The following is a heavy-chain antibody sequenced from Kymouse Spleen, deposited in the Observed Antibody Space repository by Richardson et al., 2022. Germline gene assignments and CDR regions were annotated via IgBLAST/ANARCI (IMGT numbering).Heavy chain of an antibody. J-gene: IGHJ4*02. CDR3: ARGYSSSWLLDY. CDR1: GGSFSGYY. D-gene: IGHD6-13*01. CDR2: INHSGST. Sequence: QVQLQQWGAGLLKPSETLSLTCAVYGGSFSGYYWSWIRQPPGKGLEWIGEINHSGSTNYNPSLKSRVTISVDTSKNQFSLKLSSVTAADTAVYYCARGYSSSWLLDYWGQGTLVTVSS. V-gene: IGHV4-34*01.